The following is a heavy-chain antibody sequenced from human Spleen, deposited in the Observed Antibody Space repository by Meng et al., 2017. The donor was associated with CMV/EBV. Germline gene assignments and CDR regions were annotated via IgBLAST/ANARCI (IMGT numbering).Heavy chain of an antibody. Sequence: SVKVSCKTSGGTFSSFSISWVRQAPGQGLEWMGRIIPVPGSTSYAHKFQGRASITADTSTNTAYMELSSLRSDDTAVYYCARGSNKDIMGIFRVVTPDYYYGMDVWGQGTTVTVSS. CDR2: IIPVPGST. D-gene: IGHD3-3*01. J-gene: IGHJ6*02. V-gene: IGHV1-69*08. CDR1: GGTFSSFS. CDR3: ARGSNKDIMGIFRVVTPDYYYGMDV.